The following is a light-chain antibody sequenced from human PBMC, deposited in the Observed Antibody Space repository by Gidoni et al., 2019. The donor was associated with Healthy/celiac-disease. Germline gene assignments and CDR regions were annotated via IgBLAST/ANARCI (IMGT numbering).Light chain of an antibody. CDR3: QQSYSTLLT. V-gene: IGKV1-39*01. CDR2: AAS. Sequence: DIQMTQSPSSLSASVGDRVTITCRASQSISSYLNWYQQKPGKAPKLLIYAASSLQSGVPSRFSGSGSGTDFTLTISSLQPEDFATYYCQQSYSTLLTFGXGTKVEIK. CDR1: QSISSY. J-gene: IGKJ4*01.